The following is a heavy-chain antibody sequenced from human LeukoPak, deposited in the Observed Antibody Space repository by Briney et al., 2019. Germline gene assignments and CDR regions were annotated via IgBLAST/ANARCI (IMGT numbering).Heavy chain of an antibody. CDR2: IYSSGST. D-gene: IGHD6-13*01. Sequence: SEALSLTCSVSGDSISSSSCWWGWIRQPPGKGLEWIGTIYSSGSTYYNPPLESRVTISVDTSKNQFSLRLTSVTAADTAVYYCARRTSNWYYFDFWGQGTLVTVSS. J-gene: IGHJ4*02. CDR1: GDSISSSSCW. CDR3: ARRTSNWYYFDF. V-gene: IGHV4-39*01.